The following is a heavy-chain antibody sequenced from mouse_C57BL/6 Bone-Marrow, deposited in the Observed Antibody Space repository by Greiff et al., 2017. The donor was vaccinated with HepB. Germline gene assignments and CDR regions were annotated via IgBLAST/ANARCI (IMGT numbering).Heavy chain of an antibody. Sequence: EVKLMESGPGLVKPSQSLSLTCSVTGYSITSGYYWNWIRQFPGKKLEWMGYISYDGSNNYNPSLKNRISITRDTSKNQFFLKLNSVTTEDTATYYCARGGTTVVAYYFDYWGQGTTLTVSS. V-gene: IGHV3-6*01. J-gene: IGHJ2*01. CDR3: ARGGTTVVAYYFDY. CDR1: GYSITSGYY. D-gene: IGHD1-1*01. CDR2: ISYDGSN.